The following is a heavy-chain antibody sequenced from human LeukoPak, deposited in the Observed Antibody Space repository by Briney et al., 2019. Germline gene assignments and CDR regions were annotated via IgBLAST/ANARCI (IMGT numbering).Heavy chain of an antibody. D-gene: IGHD2-15*01. CDR1: GFTFSSHG. J-gene: IGHJ4*02. V-gene: IGHV3-48*01. Sequence: GGSLRLSCAASGFTFSSHGMNWVRQAPGKGLEWVSYISERSRTTYYADSVKGRFTISRDNAKNSPYLQMNSLRAEDTAVYYCARRFCSGGTCSFDYWGQGTLVTVSS. CDR3: ARRFCSGGTCSFDY. CDR2: ISERSRTT.